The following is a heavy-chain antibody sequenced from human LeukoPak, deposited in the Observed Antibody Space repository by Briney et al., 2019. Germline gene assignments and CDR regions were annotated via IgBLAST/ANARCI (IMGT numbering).Heavy chain of an antibody. Sequence: GGSLRLSCAASGFTFSSYGMHWVRQAPGKGLEWVAVISYEGSNKYYADSVKGRFTISRDNSKNTLYLQMNSLRAEDTAVYYCARNEYSSTWYGIDYWGQGTLVTVSS. J-gene: IGHJ4*02. CDR3: ARNEYSSTWYGIDY. CDR1: GFTFSSYG. D-gene: IGHD6-13*01. CDR2: ISYEGSNK. V-gene: IGHV3-30*03.